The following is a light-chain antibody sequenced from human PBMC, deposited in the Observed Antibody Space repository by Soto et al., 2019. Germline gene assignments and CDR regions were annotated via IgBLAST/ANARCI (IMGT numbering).Light chain of an antibody. Sequence: DIQMTQSPSSLSASVGDRVTITCQASQDMRNFLNWYQQKPGKAPKLLIYDASNLETGVPSRFSGSRSGPDFIFTISSLQPEDIATYYCQQYENLPLTFGQGTKLEIK. CDR3: QQYENLPLT. V-gene: IGKV1-33*01. J-gene: IGKJ2*01. CDR1: QDMRNF. CDR2: DAS.